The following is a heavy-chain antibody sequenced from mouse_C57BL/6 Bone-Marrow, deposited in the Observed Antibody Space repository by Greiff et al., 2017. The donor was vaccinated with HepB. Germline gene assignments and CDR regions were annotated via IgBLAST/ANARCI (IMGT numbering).Heavy chain of an antibody. CDR3: ARVGLRGFAY. V-gene: IGHV5-4*01. CDR2: ISDGGSYT. D-gene: IGHD2-4*01. Sequence: DVHLVESGGGLVKPGGSLKLSCAASGFTFSSYAMSWVRQTPEKRLEWVATISDGGSYTYYPDNVKGRFTISRDNAKNNLYLQMSHLKSEDTAMYYCARVGLRGFAYGGQGTLVTVSA. J-gene: IGHJ3*01. CDR1: GFTFSSYA.